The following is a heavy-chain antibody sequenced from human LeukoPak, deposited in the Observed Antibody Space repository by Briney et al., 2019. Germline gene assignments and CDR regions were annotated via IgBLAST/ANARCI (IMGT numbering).Heavy chain of an antibody. CDR2: INPNSGGT. CDR3: ARGRDCTNGVCFRYNWFDP. CDR1: GYTFTGYY. V-gene: IGHV1-2*02. J-gene: IGHJ5*02. D-gene: IGHD2-8*01. Sequence: GASVKVSCKASGYTFTGYYMHWVRQAPGQGLEWMGWINPNSGGTNYAQKFQGRVTMTRDTSISTAYMELSRLRSDDTAVYYCARGRDCTNGVCFRYNWFDPWGQGTLVTVSS.